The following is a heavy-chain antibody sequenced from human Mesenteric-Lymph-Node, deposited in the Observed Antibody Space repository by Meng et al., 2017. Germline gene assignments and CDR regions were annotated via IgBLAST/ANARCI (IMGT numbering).Heavy chain of an antibody. D-gene: IGHD2-2*01. Sequence: GGSLRLSCAASGFTFSSYWMHWVRQAPGKGLVWVSRINSDGSSTSYADSVKGRFTISRDNAKNTLYLQMNSLRAEDTAVYYCAREGRYCSSTSCYVCFDYWGQGTLVTVSS. V-gene: IGHV3-74*01. CDR2: INSDGSST. CDR1: GFTFSSYW. CDR3: AREGRYCSSTSCYVCFDY. J-gene: IGHJ4*02.